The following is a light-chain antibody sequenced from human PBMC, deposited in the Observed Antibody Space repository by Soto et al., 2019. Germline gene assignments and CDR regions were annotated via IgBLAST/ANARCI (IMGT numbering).Light chain of an antibody. CDR2: DVS. Sequence: DIQMTQSPSSLSASVGDRVTITCRASRSISAILAWFQQRPGMAPRLLIHDVSTLQSGVPSRFTASGSGSEFTLTITGLEPDDFGTYYCQHYHSYPFTFGRGTKLEIK. CDR1: RSISAI. V-gene: IGKV1-5*01. J-gene: IGKJ2*01. CDR3: QHYHSYPFT.